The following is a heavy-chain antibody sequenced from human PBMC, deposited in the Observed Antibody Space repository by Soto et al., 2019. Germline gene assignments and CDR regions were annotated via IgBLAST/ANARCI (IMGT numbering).Heavy chain of an antibody. CDR1: GFTFSNYG. CDR3: VRDFEGYCSGGRCLYSFDY. J-gene: IGHJ4*02. V-gene: IGHV3-33*01. D-gene: IGHD2-15*01. Sequence: GGSLILSCTASGFTFSNYGIHWVRQAPGKGLEWVAFLWYDGSNKYYADSVKGRFTISRDNSKNTLYLEMNSLRVEDTAVYYCVRDFEGYCSGGRCLYSFDYWGQGTLVTVSS. CDR2: LWYDGSNK.